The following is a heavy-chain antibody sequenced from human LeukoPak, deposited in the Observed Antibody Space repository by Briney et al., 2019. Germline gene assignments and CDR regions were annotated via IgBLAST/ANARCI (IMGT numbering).Heavy chain of an antibody. Sequence: PGRSLRLSCAASGFTFSSYGMHWVRQAPGKGLEWVAVISYDGSYKYYADSVKGRFTIFRDNSKNALYLRMNSLRAEDAAVYYCAKDSPYCSGGSCYSPYYYYGVDVWGQGTTVTVSS. CDR2: ISYDGSYK. J-gene: IGHJ6*02. CDR1: GFTFSSYG. V-gene: IGHV3-30*18. D-gene: IGHD2-15*01. CDR3: AKDSPYCSGGSCYSPYYYYGVDV.